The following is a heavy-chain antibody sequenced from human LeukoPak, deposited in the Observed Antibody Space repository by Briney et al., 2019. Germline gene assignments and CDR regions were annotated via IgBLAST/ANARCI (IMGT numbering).Heavy chain of an antibody. V-gene: IGHV3-48*03. CDR2: ISSSGSTI. D-gene: IGHD3-9*01. CDR1: GFTFSSYE. J-gene: IGHJ4*02. Sequence: GGSLRLSCAASGFTFSSYEMNWVRQAPGKGLEWVSYISSSGSTIYYADSVKGRFTISRDNAKNSLYLQMNSLRAEDTAVYYCARLRYFDWLPIDYWGQGTLVTVSS. CDR3: ARLRYFDWLPIDY.